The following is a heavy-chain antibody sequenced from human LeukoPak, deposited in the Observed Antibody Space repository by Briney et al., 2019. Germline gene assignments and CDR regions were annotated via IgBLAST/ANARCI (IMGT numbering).Heavy chain of an antibody. D-gene: IGHD2-21*02. CDR3: SRGDDFSGDS. J-gene: IGHJ5*01. V-gene: IGHV3-7*04. Sequence: AGGSLRLSCAASGFTFRTYWMSWVRQAPGKGLEWVANIHPDGIEKYHVDSVKGRFTIFRDNARKLLYLQMGSLRADDTAVYYCSRGDDFSGDSWGQGTLVTDSS. CDR1: GFTFRTYW. CDR2: IHPDGIEK.